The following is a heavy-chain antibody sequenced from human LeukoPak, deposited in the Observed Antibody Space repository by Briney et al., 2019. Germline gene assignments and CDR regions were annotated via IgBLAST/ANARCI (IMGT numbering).Heavy chain of an antibody. CDR2: IDYDSSHI. J-gene: IGHJ4*02. CDR1: GFTFSNSA. Sequence: GGSLRLPCAASGFTFSNSAMNWVRQVPGKGLEWVSSIDYDSSHIYYAASVRGRFTISRDNARNSVYLQMNSLRVGDTAVYYCARDPLRYLRVGHYDYWGQGTLVAVSS. V-gene: IGHV3-21*01. D-gene: IGHD3-9*01. CDR3: ARDPLRYLRVGHYDY.